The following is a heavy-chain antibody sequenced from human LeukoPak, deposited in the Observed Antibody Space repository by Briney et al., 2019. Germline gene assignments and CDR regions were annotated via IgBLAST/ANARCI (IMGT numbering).Heavy chain of an antibody. J-gene: IGHJ4*02. CDR1: DVSISSYY. V-gene: IGHV4-59*01. CDR2: IYYSGNT. Sequence: SETLSLTCTVSDVSISSYYWGWIRQPPGKGLEWIGDIYYSGNTNYNPSLKSRVTISVDTSKNQFSLKVSSVTAADTAVYYCARVIRGVISGHFDYWGQGTLVTVSS. D-gene: IGHD3-10*01. CDR3: ARVIRGVISGHFDY.